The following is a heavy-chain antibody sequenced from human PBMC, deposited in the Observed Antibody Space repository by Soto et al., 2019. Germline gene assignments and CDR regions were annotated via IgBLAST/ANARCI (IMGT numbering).Heavy chain of an antibody. CDR2: IVVGSGNT. CDR3: AANTAMASPFDY. J-gene: IGHJ4*02. Sequence: ASVKVSCKASGFTFTSSAVQWVRQARGQRLEWIGWIVVGSGNTNYAQKFQERVTITRDMSTSTAYMELSSLRSEDTAVYYCAANTAMASPFDYWGQGTLVTVSS. D-gene: IGHD5-18*01. CDR1: GFTFTSSA. V-gene: IGHV1-58*01.